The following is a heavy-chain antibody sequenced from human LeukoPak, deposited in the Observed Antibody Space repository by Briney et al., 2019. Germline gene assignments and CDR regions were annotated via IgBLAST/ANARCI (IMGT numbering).Heavy chain of an antibody. CDR3: SREVGSGITYYYGMDV. Sequence: GGSLRLSCAASGFTFSDYYMSWIRQAPGKGLEWDSYISSSSSTIYYADSVKGRFTISRDNAKNSLYLQMNSLRAEDTAVYYCSREVGSGITYYYGMDVWGQGTTVTVSS. CDR2: ISSSSSTI. CDR1: GFTFSDYY. J-gene: IGHJ6*02. V-gene: IGHV3-11*01. D-gene: IGHD3-10*01.